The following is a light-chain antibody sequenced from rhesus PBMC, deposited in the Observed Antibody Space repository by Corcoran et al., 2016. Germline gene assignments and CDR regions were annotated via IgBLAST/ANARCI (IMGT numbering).Light chain of an antibody. CDR2: AAS. J-gene: IGKJ4*01. V-gene: IGKV1-43*01. CDR3: LQENYKPLT. CDR1: QAISTY. Sequence: DIQMTQSPSSLSASAGDRVTITCRASQAISTYLNWFQQKPGKAPKRLIYAASSLEMGVPSRFSGIGSGTEFTLTISSLQPEDFATDYCLQENYKPLTFGGGTKVEIK.